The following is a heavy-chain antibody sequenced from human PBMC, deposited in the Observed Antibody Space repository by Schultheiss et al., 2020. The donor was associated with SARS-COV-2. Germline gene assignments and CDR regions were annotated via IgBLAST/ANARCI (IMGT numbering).Heavy chain of an antibody. J-gene: IGHJ4*02. CDR1: GYSFTTYW. Sequence: GESLKISCTGSGYSFTTYWIGWVRQLPGKGLEWMGIIYPDDSDTRYSPSFQGQVTVSADKSISTAYLQWSSLKASDTAMYYCARSETGISGWYDYWGQGTLVTVSS. CDR2: IYPDDSDT. V-gene: IGHV5-51*01. CDR3: ARSETGISGWYDY. D-gene: IGHD6-19*01.